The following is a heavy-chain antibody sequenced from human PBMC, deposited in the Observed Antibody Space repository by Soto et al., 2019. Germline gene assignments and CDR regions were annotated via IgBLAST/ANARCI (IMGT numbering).Heavy chain of an antibody. Sequence: EVQLVESGGGLVQPGRSLRLSCAASGFTFDDYAMHWVRQAPGKGLEWVSGISWNSGSIGYADSVKGRFIISRDNAKNSLYLQMNSLRAEDTALYYCAKESLGGGFDYWGQGTLVTVSS. CDR1: GFTFDDYA. J-gene: IGHJ4*02. CDR3: AKESLGGGFDY. D-gene: IGHD1-26*01. CDR2: ISWNSGSI. V-gene: IGHV3-9*01.